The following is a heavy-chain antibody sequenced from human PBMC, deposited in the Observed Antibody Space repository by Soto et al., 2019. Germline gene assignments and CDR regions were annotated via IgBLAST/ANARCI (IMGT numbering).Heavy chain of an antibody. CDR3: AKDRRELPQGLFDY. CDR2: ISGSGGST. CDR1: GFTFSSYA. V-gene: IGHV3-23*01. J-gene: IGHJ4*02. Sequence: EVQLLESGGGLVQPGGSLRLSCAASGFTFSSYAMSWVRQAPGKGLEWVSAISGSGGSTYYADSVKGRFTISRDNSKNTLYLKMSSLRAEDTAVYYCAKDRRELPQGLFDYWGQGTLVTVSS. D-gene: IGHD1-26*01.